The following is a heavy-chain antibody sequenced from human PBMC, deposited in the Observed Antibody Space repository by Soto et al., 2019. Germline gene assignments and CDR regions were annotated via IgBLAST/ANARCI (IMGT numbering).Heavy chain of an antibody. Sequence: EVQLVESGGGLAQPGGSLRLSCVASGFTFTTYWMSWVRQAPGKGLEWVANIRQDGGAQYYVDSVKGRFTISRDNAKNSVYLQMDRLRAEDTAGYYCVRGGHGSGSNLGSYLGQGILVTVSS. CDR2: IRQDGGAQ. D-gene: IGHD3-10*01. J-gene: IGHJ4*02. V-gene: IGHV3-7*03. CDR1: GFTFTTYW. CDR3: VRGGHGSGSNLGSY.